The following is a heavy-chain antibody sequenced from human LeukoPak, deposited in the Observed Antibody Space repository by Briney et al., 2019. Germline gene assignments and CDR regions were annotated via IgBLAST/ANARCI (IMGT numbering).Heavy chain of an antibody. J-gene: IGHJ4*02. CDR3: ARSGGYYDSSGYYISR. CDR1: GFTVSSNY. Sequence: GGSLRLSCAASGFTVSSNYMSWVRQAPGKGLEWVSVIYSGGSTYYADSVKGRFTISRDNSKNTLYLQMNSLRAEDTAVYYCARSGGYYDSSGYYISRWGQGTLVTVSS. D-gene: IGHD3-22*01. V-gene: IGHV3-66*02. CDR2: IYSGGST.